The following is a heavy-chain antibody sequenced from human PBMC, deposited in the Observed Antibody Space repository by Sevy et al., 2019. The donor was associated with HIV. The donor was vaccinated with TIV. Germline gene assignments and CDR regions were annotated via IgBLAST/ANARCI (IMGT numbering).Heavy chain of an antibody. CDR3: ARESIGSVGDFDY. Sequence: SETLSLTCTVSGDSINLYFWSWIRQPPGKGLEWIGYIYSSGSTNYNPSLKSRVTISLGTSKNQFSLKLSSVTAADTAVYYCARESIGSVGDFDYWGQRTLVTVSS. D-gene: IGHD6-6*01. J-gene: IGHJ4*02. CDR2: IYSSGST. V-gene: IGHV4-59*01. CDR1: GDSINLYF.